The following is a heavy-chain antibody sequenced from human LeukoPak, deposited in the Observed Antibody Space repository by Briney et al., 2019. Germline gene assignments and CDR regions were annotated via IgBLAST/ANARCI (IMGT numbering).Heavy chain of an antibody. D-gene: IGHD3-10*01. CDR3: ARVASLLEGEDY. CDR2: IYYSGST. CDR1: GGSFSSYY. Sequence: SETLSLTCAVYGGSFSSYYWSWIRQPPGKGLEWIGYIYYSGSTNYNPSLKSRVTISVDTSKNQFSLKLSSVTAADTAVYYCARVASLLEGEDYWGQGTLVTVSS. V-gene: IGHV4-59*01. J-gene: IGHJ4*02.